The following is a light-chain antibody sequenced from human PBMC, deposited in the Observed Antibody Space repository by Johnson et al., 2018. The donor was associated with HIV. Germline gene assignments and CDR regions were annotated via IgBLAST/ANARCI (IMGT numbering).Light chain of an antibody. CDR3: GSWDSSLSAFV. V-gene: IGLV1-51*02. J-gene: IGLJ1*01. CDR1: SSNIGKNY. Sequence: QSVLTQSPSVSAAPGQKVTISCSGSSSNIGKNYVSWYQHLPGTAPKLLIYEDNKRPSGIPDRFSGSKSATSATLGITGLQTGDETDYYCGSWDSSLSAFVFGTGTKVTVL. CDR2: EDN.